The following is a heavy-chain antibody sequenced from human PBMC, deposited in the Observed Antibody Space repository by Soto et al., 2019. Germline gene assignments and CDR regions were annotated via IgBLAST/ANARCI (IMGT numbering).Heavy chain of an antibody. V-gene: IGHV1-46*03. CDR2: INPSGGST. CDR1: GYTFTSYY. J-gene: IGHJ3*02. D-gene: IGHD3-22*01. CDR3: AIPYYYDSSGPPGGFDI. Sequence: EASVKVSCKASGYTFTSYYMHWVRQAPGQGLEWMGIINPSGGSTSYAQKFQGRVTMTRDTSTSTVYMELSSLRSEDTAVYYCAIPYYYDSSGPPGGFDIWGQGTMVTVSS.